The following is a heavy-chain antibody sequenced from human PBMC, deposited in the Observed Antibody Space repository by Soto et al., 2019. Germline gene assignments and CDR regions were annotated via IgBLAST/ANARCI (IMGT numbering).Heavy chain of an antibody. Sequence: QVQLVQSGAEVKKPGASVKVSCKASGYTFTSYGISWVRQAPGQGLEWMGWISAYNGNTNYAQKLQGRVTMTTDTSPSTAYMELRSLRSADTAVYYCARRSSSSSPYYYYGMDVWGQGTTVTVSS. D-gene: IGHD6-6*01. V-gene: IGHV1-18*01. CDR1: GYTFTSYG. J-gene: IGHJ6*02. CDR3: ARRSSSSSPYYYYGMDV. CDR2: ISAYNGNT.